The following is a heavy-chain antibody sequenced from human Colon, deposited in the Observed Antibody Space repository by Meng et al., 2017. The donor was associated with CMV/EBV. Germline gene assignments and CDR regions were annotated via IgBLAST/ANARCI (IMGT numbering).Heavy chain of an antibody. J-gene: IGHJ4*02. CDR2: ISATGGTT. Sequence: VQLLESGGGFVQRGGSLRLSCAASEFTFSSFAMSWVRQAPGKGLEWVSTISATGGTTYYADSVEGRFTISRDNSKNTLYLQMNSLRAEDTAVYYCARLRQFLDTPYWGQGTLVTVSS. D-gene: IGHD3/OR15-3a*01. V-gene: IGHV3-23*01. CDR1: EFTFSSFA. CDR3: ARLRQFLDTPY.